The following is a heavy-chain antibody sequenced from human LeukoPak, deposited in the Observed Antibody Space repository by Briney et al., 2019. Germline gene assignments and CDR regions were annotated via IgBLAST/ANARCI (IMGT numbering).Heavy chain of an antibody. V-gene: IGHV3-23*01. J-gene: IGHJ4*02. CDR3: AKSGAIVVVMAY. D-gene: IGHD3-22*01. CDR1: GFTFSSYA. CDR2: ISGSGGST. Sequence: GGSLRLSCAASGFTFSSYAMSWVRQAPGKGLEWVSAISGSGGSTYYADSVKGRFTISRDNSKNKLYLQMNSLRAEDTAVYYCAKSGAIVVVMAYWGQGTLVTVSS.